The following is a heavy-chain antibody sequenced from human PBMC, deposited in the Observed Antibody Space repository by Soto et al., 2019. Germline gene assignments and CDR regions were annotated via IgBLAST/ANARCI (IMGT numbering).Heavy chain of an antibody. J-gene: IGHJ5*02. CDR1: GGSISSYY. D-gene: IGHD3-9*01. Sequence: SETLSLTCTVSGGSISSYYWSWIRQPPGKGLEWIGYIYYSGSTNYNPSLKSRVTISVDTSKNQFSLKLSSVTAADTAVYYCARLDGDDILTGFIGSWGQGTLVTVSS. CDR3: ARLDGDDILTGFIGS. V-gene: IGHV4-59*01. CDR2: IYYSGST.